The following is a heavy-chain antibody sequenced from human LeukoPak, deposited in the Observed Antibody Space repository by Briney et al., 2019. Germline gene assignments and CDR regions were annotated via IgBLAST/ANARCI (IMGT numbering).Heavy chain of an antibody. CDR1: GFTSSSYS. Sequence: GGSLRLSCAASGFTSSSYSMNWVRQAPGKGVEWVSSISSSRSYKYYEDSVKGRFTISRDNAKKSLYLQMNRLRAEDTAVYYCARGWVGYYYMDGWGKGTTVTVS. V-gene: IGHV3-21*01. CDR2: ISSSRSYK. J-gene: IGHJ6*03. CDR3: ARGWVGYYYMDG. D-gene: IGHD3-16*01.